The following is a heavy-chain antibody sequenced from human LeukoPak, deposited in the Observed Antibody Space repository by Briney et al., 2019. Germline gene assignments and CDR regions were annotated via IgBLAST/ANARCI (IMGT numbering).Heavy chain of an antibody. V-gene: IGHV3-48*01. CDR3: ARKNTTSSEDY. CDR1: GFSFSSYS. D-gene: IGHD6-6*01. Sequence: TGGSLRLSCVASGFSFSSYSMNWVRQASGKGLEWVSFISGSSSTIDHADSVKGRFTISRDNGKNSLFLHMNSLRAEDTAVYYCARKNTTSSEDYWGQGTLVTVSS. CDR2: ISGSSSTI. J-gene: IGHJ4*02.